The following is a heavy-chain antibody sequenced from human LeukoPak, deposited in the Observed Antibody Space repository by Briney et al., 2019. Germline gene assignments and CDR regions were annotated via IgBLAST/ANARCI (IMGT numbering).Heavy chain of an antibody. CDR1: GFTFSISA. D-gene: IGHD3-22*01. V-gene: IGHV3-23*01. CDR3: ARWYYYETSGLYYGSFDN. J-gene: IGHJ5*02. Sequence: GGSLRLSCAASGFTFSISAMSWVRQAPGKGLQWVSVIIGSGSSTYYADSVKGRFTISRDNARNTLYLQMNSLRAEDTAVYYCARWYYYETSGLYYGSFDNWGQGTLVTVSS. CDR2: IIGSGSST.